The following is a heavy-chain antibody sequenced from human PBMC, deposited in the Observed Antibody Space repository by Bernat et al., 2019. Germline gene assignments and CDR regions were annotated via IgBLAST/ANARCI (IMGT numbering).Heavy chain of an antibody. CDR1: GFTFSGDW. CDR2: INGDGTIT. CDR3: VRSVSGAACFFDY. J-gene: IGHJ4*02. Sequence: EVKLVESGGGLIQPGGSLRLSCAASGFTFSGDWMHWVRQVPGKGLVGVSLINGDGTITDYAYSEKGGVTFSRDNAKNTLYLQMNRLRVEDTAVDYCVRSVSGAACFFDYWGPGSMVTVSS. D-gene: IGHD5/OR15-5a*01. V-gene: IGHV3-74*01.